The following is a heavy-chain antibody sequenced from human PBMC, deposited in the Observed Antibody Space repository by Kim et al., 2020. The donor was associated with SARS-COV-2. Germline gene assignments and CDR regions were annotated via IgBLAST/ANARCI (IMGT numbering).Heavy chain of an antibody. CDR1: GGSFSGYY. D-gene: IGHD6-13*01. J-gene: IGHJ4*02. CDR2: IDHGGST. V-gene: IGHV4-34*01. CDR3: ARGLRGVAAL. Sequence: SETLSLTCAVYGGSFSGYYWSWIRQPPGKGLEWIGEIDHGGSTNYSPSLKSRVTISVDTSKNHFSLKLNSMTAADTAMYYCARGLRGVAALWGQGTLVTVSS.